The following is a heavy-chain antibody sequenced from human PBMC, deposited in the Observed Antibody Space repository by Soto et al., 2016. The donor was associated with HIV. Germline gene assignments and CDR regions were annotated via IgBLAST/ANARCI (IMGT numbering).Heavy chain of an antibody. CDR2: IWYDGSNK. V-gene: IGHV3-33*06. CDR3: AKRPMDV. J-gene: IGHJ6*03. CDR1: GFTFSSYG. Sequence: VQLVESGGGVVQPGRSLRLSCAASGFTFSSYGMHWVRQAPGKGLEWVAIIWYDGSNKYYADSVKGRFTISRDNSKNTLYLQMNSLRPEDTAMYYCAKRPMDVWGKGTAVTVSS.